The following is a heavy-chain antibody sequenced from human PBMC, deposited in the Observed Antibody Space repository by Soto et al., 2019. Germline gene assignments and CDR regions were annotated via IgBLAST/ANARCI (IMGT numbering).Heavy chain of an antibody. V-gene: IGHV3-53*01. D-gene: IGHD3-22*01. Sequence: VGSLRLSCAASGFTVSSNYMSWVRQAPGKGLEWVSVIYSGGSTYYADSVKGRFTISRDNSKNTLYLQMNSLRAEDTAVYYCAREERLITNAFEIWGQGTMVTVSS. CDR2: IYSGGST. CDR1: GFTVSSNY. J-gene: IGHJ3*02. CDR3: AREERLITNAFEI.